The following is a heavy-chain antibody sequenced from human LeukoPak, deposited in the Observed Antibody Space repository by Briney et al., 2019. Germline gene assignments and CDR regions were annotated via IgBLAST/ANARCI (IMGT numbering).Heavy chain of an antibody. CDR3: ARASPTGTTWDDAFDI. CDR2: ISAYNGNT. J-gene: IGHJ3*02. Sequence: ASVKVSCKASGYTFTSYGISWVRQAPGQGLEWMGWISAYNGNTNYAQKLQGRVTMTTDTSTSTAYMELRSLRSDDTAVYYCARASPTGTTWDDAFDIWGQGTMVTVSS. D-gene: IGHD1-7*01. V-gene: IGHV1-18*01. CDR1: GYTFTSYG.